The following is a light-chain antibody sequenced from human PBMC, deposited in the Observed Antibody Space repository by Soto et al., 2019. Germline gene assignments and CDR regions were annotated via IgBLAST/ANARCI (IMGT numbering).Light chain of an antibody. CDR2: VNS. J-gene: IGLJ2*01. CDR1: SSNIGAGYD. V-gene: IGLV1-40*01. Sequence: QSVVTQPPSVSGAPGQRVTISCIGSSSNIGAGYDVHWYQQLPGTAPKLLIYVNSNRPSGVPDRFSGSKSGTSASLAITGLQAEDEADYYCQSYDSSLSGVVFGGGTQLTVL. CDR3: QSYDSSLSGVV.